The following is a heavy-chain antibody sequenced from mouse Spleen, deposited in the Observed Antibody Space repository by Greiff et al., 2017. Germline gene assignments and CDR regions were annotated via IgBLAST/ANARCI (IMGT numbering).Heavy chain of an antibody. D-gene: IGHD4-1*01. J-gene: IGHJ1*01. CDR1: GYSITSDYA. CDR2: ISYSGST. Sequence: EVQLQQSGPGLVKPSQSLSLTCTVTGYSITSDYAWNWIRQFPGNKLEWMGYISYSGSTSYNPSLKSRISITRDTSKNQFFLQLNSVTTEDTATYYCAREGANWDWYFDVWGAGTTVTVSS. CDR3: AREGANWDWYFDV. V-gene: IGHV3-2*02.